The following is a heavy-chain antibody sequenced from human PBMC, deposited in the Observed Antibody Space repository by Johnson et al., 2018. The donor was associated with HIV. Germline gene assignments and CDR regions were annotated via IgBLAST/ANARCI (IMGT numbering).Heavy chain of an antibody. CDR3: ARSTVGATTGGAFDI. V-gene: IGHV3-66*01. D-gene: IGHD1-26*01. CDR2: IYSGGST. Sequence: VQLVESGGGLVQPGGSLRLSCAASGFTVSITYMSWVRQAPGKGLEWVSTIYSGGSTYYADSVKGRFTISRDNSKNTLYLQMNSLRAEDTTLYYCARSTVGATTGGAFDIWGQGTIVTVSS. CDR1: GFTVSITY. J-gene: IGHJ3*02.